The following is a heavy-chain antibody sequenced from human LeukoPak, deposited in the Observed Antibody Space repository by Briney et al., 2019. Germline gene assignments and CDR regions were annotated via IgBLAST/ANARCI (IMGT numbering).Heavy chain of an antibody. CDR3: AREADRYDFWSGYYSWFDY. V-gene: IGHV4-4*07. J-gene: IGHJ4*02. Sequence: SETLSLTCTVSGGFISSYYWSWIRQPAGKGLEWIGRIYTSGSTNYNPSLKSRVTMSVDTSKNQFSLKLSSVTAADTAVYYCAREADRYDFWSGYYSWFDYWGQGTLVTVSS. D-gene: IGHD3-3*01. CDR2: IYTSGST. CDR1: GGFISSYY.